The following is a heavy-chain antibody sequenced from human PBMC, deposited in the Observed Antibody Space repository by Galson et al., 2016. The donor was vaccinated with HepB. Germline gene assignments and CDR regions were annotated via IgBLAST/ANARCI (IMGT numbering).Heavy chain of an antibody. V-gene: IGHV4-59*12. CDR3: ARELGYCSGGNCYGGTFNY. CDR2: IYYSGST. Sequence: ETLSLTCTVSGGSISSYYWSWTRQPPGKGLEWIGYIYYSGSTNYNPSLKSRVTISVDTSKNQFSLKLSSVTAADSAVYYCARELGYCSGGNCYGGTFNYWGQGTLVTVSS. D-gene: IGHD2-15*01. CDR1: GGSISSYY. J-gene: IGHJ4*02.